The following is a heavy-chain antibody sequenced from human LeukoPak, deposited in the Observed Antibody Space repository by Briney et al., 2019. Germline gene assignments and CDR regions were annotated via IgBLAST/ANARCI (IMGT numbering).Heavy chain of an antibody. Sequence: GGSLRLSCAASGFTFSSYAMSWVRQAPGKGLEWVSTLYNTGNTYYANSVKGRFSISRDNSKNTLFLQMNSLRAEDTAVYYCARLTADGRLYFVDWGPGTLVTVSS. V-gene: IGHV3-23*05. CDR1: GFTFSSYA. CDR3: ARLTADGRLYFVD. D-gene: IGHD6-13*01. J-gene: IGHJ4*02. CDR2: LYNTGNT.